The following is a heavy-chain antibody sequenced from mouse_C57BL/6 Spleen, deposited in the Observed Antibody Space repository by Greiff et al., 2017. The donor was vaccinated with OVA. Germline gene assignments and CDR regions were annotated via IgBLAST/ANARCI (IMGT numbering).Heavy chain of an antibody. Sequence: QVQLKESGPGLVQPSQSLSITCTVSGFSLTSYGVHWVRQSPGKGLEWLGVIWSGGSTDYHAAFISRLSISKDNSKSQVFFKMNSLQADDTAIYYCARNSGSSYGYAMDYWGQGTSVTVSS. V-gene: IGHV2-2*01. J-gene: IGHJ4*01. CDR3: ARNSGSSYGYAMDY. CDR1: GFSLTSYG. CDR2: IWSGGST. D-gene: IGHD1-1*01.